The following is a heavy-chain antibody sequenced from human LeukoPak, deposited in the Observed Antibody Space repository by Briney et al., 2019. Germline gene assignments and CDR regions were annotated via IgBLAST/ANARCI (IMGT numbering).Heavy chain of an antibody. J-gene: IGHJ5*02. CDR1: GFTFGDYA. Sequence: PGGSLRLSCTASGFTFGDYAMSWFRQPPGKGLEWIGEINHSGSTNYNPSLRSRVTISVDTSKNQFSLKLSSVTAADTAVYYCATVPPSYCSGGSCYSERSWFDPWGQGTLVTVSS. D-gene: IGHD2-15*01. V-gene: IGHV4-34*08. CDR3: ATVPPSYCSGGSCYSERSWFDP. CDR2: INHSGST.